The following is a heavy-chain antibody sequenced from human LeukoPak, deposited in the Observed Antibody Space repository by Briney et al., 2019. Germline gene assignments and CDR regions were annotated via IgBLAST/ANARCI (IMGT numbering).Heavy chain of an antibody. CDR1: GYRFTNNW. Sequence: GESLKISCKGSGYRFTNNWIGWVRQMPGKGLEWMGIIYPGDSDTRYSLPFQGQVTISADKSISTAYLQWSSLRASDTAMYYCAIEGYSYTDGFDIWGQGTMVTVSS. CDR2: IYPGDSDT. CDR3: AIEGYSYTDGFDI. D-gene: IGHD5-18*01. J-gene: IGHJ3*02. V-gene: IGHV5-51*01.